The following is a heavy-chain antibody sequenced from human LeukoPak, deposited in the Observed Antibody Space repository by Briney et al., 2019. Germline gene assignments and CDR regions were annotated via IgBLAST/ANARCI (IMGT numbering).Heavy chain of an antibody. CDR1: GFTFGEYG. D-gene: IGHD6-19*01. CDR3: AKDIHIGHGSGWPES. J-gene: IGHJ5*02. CDR2: ITWDGGST. V-gene: IGHV3-43D*03. Sequence: GGSLRLSCVGSGFTFGEYGMHWVRQVPGKGLEWVSHITWDGGSTYYAGSVKGRFTISRDNSKNSLYLQMDSLGAEDTALYYCAKDIHIGHGSGWPESWGQGTLVTVSS.